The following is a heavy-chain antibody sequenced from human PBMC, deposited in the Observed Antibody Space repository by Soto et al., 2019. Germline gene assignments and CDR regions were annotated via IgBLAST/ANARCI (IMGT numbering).Heavy chain of an antibody. J-gene: IGHJ4*02. V-gene: IGHV3-23*01. D-gene: IGHD6-19*01. Sequence: EVQLLDSGGGLVQPGGSLRLSCTASGFTFSSQAMSWVRQAPGKGLEWVSGISASGGSTYYADLVRGWFTISRDNSKNTLYLQMNSLRADDTAVYYCAKGPGPGQWLATGSYYFDYWGQGTLVTVSS. CDR1: GFTFSSQA. CDR2: ISASGGST. CDR3: AKGPGPGQWLATGSYYFDY.